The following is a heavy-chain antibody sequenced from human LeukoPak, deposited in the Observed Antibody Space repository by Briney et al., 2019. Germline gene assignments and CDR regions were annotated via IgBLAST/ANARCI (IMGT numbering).Heavy chain of an antibody. V-gene: IGHV3-7*01. D-gene: IGHD2-15*01. CDR3: ARASLSSLLTSDY. J-gene: IGHJ4*02. CDR2: IKQDGSQK. CDR1: GFTSSSYW. Sequence: GGSLRLSCAASGFTSSSYWMNWVRQAPGKGLEWVAIIKQDGSQKYYVDSVKGRFTISTDTAKNSLYLLMNSLRAEDTAVYYCARASLSSLLTSDYWGQGTLVTVSS.